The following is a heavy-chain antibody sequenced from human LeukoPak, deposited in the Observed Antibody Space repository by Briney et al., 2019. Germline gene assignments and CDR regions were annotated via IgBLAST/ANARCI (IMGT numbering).Heavy chain of an antibody. J-gene: IGHJ2*01. D-gene: IGHD4-23*01. CDR2: IYTSGST. CDR3: AREASTVVTDRYFDL. V-gene: IGHV4-61*02. Sequence: SETLSLTCTVSGGSISSGSYYWSWIRQPAGKGLEWIGRIYTSGSTNYNPSLKSRVTISVDTSKNQFSLKLSSVTAADTAVYYCAREASTVVTDRYFDLWGRGTLVTVSS. CDR1: GGSISSGSYY.